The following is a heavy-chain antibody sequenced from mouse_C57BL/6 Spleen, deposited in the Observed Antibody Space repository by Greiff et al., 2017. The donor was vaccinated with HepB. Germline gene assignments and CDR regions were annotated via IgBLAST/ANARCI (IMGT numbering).Heavy chain of an antibody. CDR3: AGRDYDDYAMGY. Sequence: EVMLVESGGGLVKPGGSLKLSCAASGFTFSDYGMHWVRQAPEKGLEWVAYISSGSSTSYYADTVKGRFTISRDNAKNILFLLMTSLRSEDTAMYYCAGRDYDDYAMGYWGQGTSVTVSS. V-gene: IGHV5-17*01. CDR1: GFTFSDYG. D-gene: IGHD2-4*01. J-gene: IGHJ4*01. CDR2: ISSGSSTS.